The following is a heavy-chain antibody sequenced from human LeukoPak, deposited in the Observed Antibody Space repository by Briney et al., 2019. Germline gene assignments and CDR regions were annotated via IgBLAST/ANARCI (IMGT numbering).Heavy chain of an antibody. V-gene: IGHV1-18*01. CDR3: ARDNFRSAAGRVGFDY. D-gene: IGHD6-13*01. CDR1: GYTFTSYG. CDR2: ISAYNGNT. J-gene: IGHJ4*02. Sequence: ASVKVSCKASGYTFTSYGISWVRQAPGQGLEWMGWISAYNGNTNYAQKLQGRVTMTTDTSTSTAYMELRSLRSDGTAVYYCARDNFRSAAGRVGFDYWGQGTLVTVSS.